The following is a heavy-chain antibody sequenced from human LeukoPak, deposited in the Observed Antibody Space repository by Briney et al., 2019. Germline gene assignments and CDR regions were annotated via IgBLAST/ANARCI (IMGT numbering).Heavy chain of an antibody. CDR3: AREAAGYSSGWPDY. CDR2: ISSSGTTI. V-gene: IGHV3-48*03. CDR1: GFTFSSYE. J-gene: IGHJ4*02. D-gene: IGHD6-19*01. Sequence: GGSLRLSCAASGFTFSSYEMNWARQAPGKGLEWVSYISSSGTTIYYADSVNGRFTISRDNAKNALYLQMNSLRAEDTAVYYCAREAAGYSSGWPDYWGQGTLVTVSS.